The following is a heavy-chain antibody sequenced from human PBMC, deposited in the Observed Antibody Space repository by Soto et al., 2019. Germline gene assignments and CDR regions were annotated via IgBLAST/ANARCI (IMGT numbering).Heavy chain of an antibody. Sequence: QITLKESGPTLVKPTQTLTLTCTFSGFSLSTSGVGVGWIRQPPGKALEWLALIYWDDDKRYSPSLKSRLTITNDTDKYQVVLTMTNVDPVDTATYYCAHRRAIDSSGYYIAPLPGHNWFDPWGQGTLVTVSS. D-gene: IGHD3-22*01. CDR3: AHRRAIDSSGYYIAPLPGHNWFDP. V-gene: IGHV2-5*02. J-gene: IGHJ5*02. CDR2: IYWDDDK. CDR1: GFSLSTSGVG.